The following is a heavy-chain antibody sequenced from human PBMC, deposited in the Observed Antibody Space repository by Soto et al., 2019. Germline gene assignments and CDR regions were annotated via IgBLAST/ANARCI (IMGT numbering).Heavy chain of an antibody. D-gene: IGHD5-12*01. CDR2: ISSSSSTI. Sequence: SGGSLRLSCAASGFIFSNFAMYWVRRAPGKGLEWVSYISSSSSTIYYADSVKGRFTISRDNAKNSLYLQMNSLRDEDTAVYYCAREGYPFDYWGQGTLVTVSS. CDR3: AREGYPFDY. J-gene: IGHJ4*02. CDR1: GFIFSNFA. V-gene: IGHV3-48*02.